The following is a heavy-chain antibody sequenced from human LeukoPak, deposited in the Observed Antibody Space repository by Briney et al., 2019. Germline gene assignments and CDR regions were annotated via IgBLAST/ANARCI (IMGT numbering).Heavy chain of an antibody. V-gene: IGHV3-23*01. CDR1: GFTFSRLA. J-gene: IGHJ4*02. Sequence: GSLRLSCAASGFTFSRLAMTWVRQAPGKGLEWVSTISASGPYYADAVRGRFTISRDNSRNTLSLQMDSLRAEDTAVYYCAKDHESDGYPCLDHWGLGTLVTVSS. CDR3: AKDHESDGYPCLDH. CDR2: ISASGP. D-gene: IGHD3-22*01.